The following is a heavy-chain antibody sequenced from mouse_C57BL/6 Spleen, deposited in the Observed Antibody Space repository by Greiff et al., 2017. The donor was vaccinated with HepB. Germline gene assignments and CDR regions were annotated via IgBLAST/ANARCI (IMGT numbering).Heavy chain of an antibody. Sequence: QVHVKQSGAELVKPGASVKLSCKASGYTFTEYTIHWVKQRSGQGLEWIGWFYPGSGSIKYNEKFKDKATLTADKSSSTVYMELSRLTSEDSAVYFCARHEDYYSNDVGYYFDYWGQGTTLTVSS. CDR1: GYTFTEYT. V-gene: IGHV1-62-2*01. CDR3: ARHEDYYSNDVGYYFDY. CDR2: FYPGSGSI. J-gene: IGHJ2*01. D-gene: IGHD2-5*01.